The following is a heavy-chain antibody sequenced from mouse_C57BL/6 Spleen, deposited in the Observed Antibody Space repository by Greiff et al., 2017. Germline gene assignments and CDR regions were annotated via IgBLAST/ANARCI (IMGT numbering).Heavy chain of an antibody. CDR2: ISSGGDYI. CDR1: GFTFSSYA. D-gene: IGHD6-1*01. Sequence: EVQGVESGEGLVKPGGSLKLSCAASGFTFSSYAMSWVRQTPEKRLEWVAYISSGGDYIYYADTVKGRFTISRDNARNTLYLQMSSLKSEDTAMYYCTRERPPHGAMDYGGQGTSVTVSS. J-gene: IGHJ4*01. V-gene: IGHV5-9-1*02. CDR3: TRERPPHGAMDY.